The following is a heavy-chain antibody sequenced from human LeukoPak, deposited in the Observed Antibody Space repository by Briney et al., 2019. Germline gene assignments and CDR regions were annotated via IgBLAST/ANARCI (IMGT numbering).Heavy chain of an antibody. CDR1: GFTFSSYN. D-gene: IGHD1-20*01. V-gene: IGHV3-21*01. Sequence: PGGSLRLSCAASGFTFSSYNMNWVRQAPGKGLEWVSSISSSSSYIYYAYSVKGRFTISRDKAKNSLYLQMNSLRAEDTAVYYCARVWENSWNHDAFDIWGQGTLVTVSS. CDR3: ARVWENSWNHDAFDI. J-gene: IGHJ3*02. CDR2: ISSSSSYI.